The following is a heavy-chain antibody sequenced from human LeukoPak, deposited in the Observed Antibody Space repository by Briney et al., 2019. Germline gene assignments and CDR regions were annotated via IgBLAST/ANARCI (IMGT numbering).Heavy chain of an antibody. CDR2: IYYSGST. D-gene: IGHD3-22*01. CDR3: ARQSDPYDSSGYPSNWFDP. CDR1: GGSISSYY. V-gene: IGHV4-59*08. J-gene: IGHJ5*02. Sequence: SETLSLTCTVSGGSISSYYWSWIRQPPGKGREWMGYIYYSGSTNYNPSLKSRVTISVDTSKNQFSLKLSSVTAADTAVYYCARQSDPYDSSGYPSNWFDPWGQGTLVTVSS.